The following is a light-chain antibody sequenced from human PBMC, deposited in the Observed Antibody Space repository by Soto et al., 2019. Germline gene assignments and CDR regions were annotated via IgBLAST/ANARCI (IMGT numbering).Light chain of an antibody. CDR1: SSDIGGYNY. V-gene: IGLV2-14*01. CDR2: DVS. CDR3: SSYTSSRTVV. J-gene: IGLJ2*01. Sequence: QSALTQPASVSGSPGQSITISCTGTSSDIGGYNYVSWYQQHPGKAPKLMIYDVSSRPSGVSNRFSGSKSGNTASLTISGLQAEDEVDYYCSSYTSSRTVVFGGGTKLTVL.